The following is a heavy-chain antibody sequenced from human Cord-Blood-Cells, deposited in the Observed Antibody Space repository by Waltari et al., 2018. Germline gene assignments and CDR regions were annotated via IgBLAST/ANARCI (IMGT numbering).Heavy chain of an antibody. D-gene: IGHD3-3*01. CDR3: AREYDFWSGYYDY. V-gene: IGHV3-33*01. Sequence: QVQLVESGGGVVQPGRSLRLSCAASGFTFSSYGMHWVRQAPGKGLEWVAVIWYDGSNKYYADSVKGRFTISRDNSKNTLYLQMNSLRAEDTAVYYCAREYDFWSGYYDYWGQGTLVTVSS. CDR2: IWYDGSNK. CDR1: GFTFSSYG. J-gene: IGHJ4*02.